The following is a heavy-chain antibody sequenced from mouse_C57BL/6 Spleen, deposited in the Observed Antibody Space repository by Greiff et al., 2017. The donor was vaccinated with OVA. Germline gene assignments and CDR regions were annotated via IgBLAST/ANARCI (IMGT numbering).Heavy chain of an antibody. CDR3: ERDNYGSSYAWFAY. CDR1: GYSITSGYD. Sequence: EVQVVESGPGMVKPSQSLSLTCTVTGYSITSGYDWHWIRHSPGNQLEGMGYISYSGSTNYNPSLKSRITITHAPHTNHFYLKLNPVPTVSTATYDCERDNYGSSYAWFAYGGQGTLVTVSA. CDR2: ISYSGST. J-gene: IGHJ3*01. D-gene: IGHD1-1*01. V-gene: IGHV3-1*01.